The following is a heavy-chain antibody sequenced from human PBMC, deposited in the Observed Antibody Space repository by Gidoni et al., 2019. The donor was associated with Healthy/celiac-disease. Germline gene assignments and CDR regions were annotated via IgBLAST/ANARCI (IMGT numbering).Heavy chain of an antibody. CDR3: ARDLDYYDSSGYYPLFDY. CDR2: ISSSSSYI. J-gene: IGHJ4*02. Sequence: EVQLVESGGGLVKHGGSLRLSCAASGFTFSSSSMNWVRQAPGKGLELVSSISSSSSYIYYADSVKGRFTISRDNAKNSLYLQMNSLRAEDTAVYYCARDLDYYDSSGYYPLFDYWGQGTLVTVSS. D-gene: IGHD3-22*01. CDR1: GFTFSSSS. V-gene: IGHV3-21*01.